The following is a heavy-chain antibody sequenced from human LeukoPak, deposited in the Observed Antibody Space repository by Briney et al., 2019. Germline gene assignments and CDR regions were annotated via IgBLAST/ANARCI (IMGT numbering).Heavy chain of an antibody. CDR2: IYGGST. V-gene: IGHV3-53*01. D-gene: IGHD2/OR15-2a*01. J-gene: IGHJ6*03. CDR3: ARDFEGVHRTTNSYTYYYYMDV. Sequence: PGGSLRLSCAASGFTVSDNYMTWVRQAPEKGLEWVSIIYGGSTYYADSVKGRFTISRDNSKNTVYLQMNSLRAEDTAVYYCARDFEGVHRTTNSYTYYYYMDVWGKGTTVIVSS. CDR1: GFTVSDNY.